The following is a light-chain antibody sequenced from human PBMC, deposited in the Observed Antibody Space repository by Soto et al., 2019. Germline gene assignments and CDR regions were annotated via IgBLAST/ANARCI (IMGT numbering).Light chain of an antibody. V-gene: IGKV1-5*01. CDR1: QSIRHY. CDR3: QHQNSYPPT. CDR2: GAS. J-gene: IGKJ1*01. Sequence: DIQMTQSPPTLSASVGDRVAITCRASQSIRHYLAWYQQMPGKAPKLLIYGASTLQSGVPSRFSGSGSGTEFTLTISSLQPDDFGTYFCQHQNSYPPTFGQETKVDIK.